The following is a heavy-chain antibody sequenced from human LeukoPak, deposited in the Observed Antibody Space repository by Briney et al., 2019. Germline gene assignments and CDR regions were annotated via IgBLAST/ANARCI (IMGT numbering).Heavy chain of an antibody. J-gene: IGHJ6*02. Sequence: PGGSLRLSCAASEFTFSSYRMNWVRQAPGKGLEWVSSISGSSSSIYYADSVKGRFTIPRDNAKNSLYLQMNSLRAEDTALYHCARVRPYCSSTSCYTYYYGMDVWGQGTTVTVSS. V-gene: IGHV3-21*04. CDR2: ISGSSSSI. CDR1: EFTFSSYR. CDR3: ARVRPYCSSTSCYTYYYGMDV. D-gene: IGHD2-2*02.